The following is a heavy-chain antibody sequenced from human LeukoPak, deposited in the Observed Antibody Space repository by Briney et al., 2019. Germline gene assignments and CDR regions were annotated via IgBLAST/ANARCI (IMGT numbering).Heavy chain of an antibody. J-gene: IGHJ4*02. V-gene: IGHV4-39*07. CDR3: ARVSPKGGYLFDC. Sequence: SETLSLTCTVSGGSLSSSSYYWGWIRQPPGKGLEWIGSIYYSGSTYYNPSLKSRVTISVDTSKNQFSLKLSSVTAADTAVYYCARVSPKGGYLFDCWGQGTLVTVSS. CDR2: IYYSGST. D-gene: IGHD3-22*01. CDR1: GGSLSSSSYY.